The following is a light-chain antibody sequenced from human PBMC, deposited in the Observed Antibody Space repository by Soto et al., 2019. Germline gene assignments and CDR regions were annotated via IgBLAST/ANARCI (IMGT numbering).Light chain of an antibody. CDR2: AAS. V-gene: IGKV1-27*01. J-gene: IGKJ1*01. CDR3: QNYNSAPWT. CDR1: QGISHY. Sequence: DIQMTQSPSSLSASVGDRVTITCRASQGISHYLAWYQQKPGKFPKLLIYAASTLQSEVPSRFSGSGSGTDFTLTISSLQPEDVATYDCQNYNSAPWTVGQGTKVEIK.